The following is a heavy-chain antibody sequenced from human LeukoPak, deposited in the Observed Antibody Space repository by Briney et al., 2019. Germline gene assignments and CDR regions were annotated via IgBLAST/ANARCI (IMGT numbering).Heavy chain of an antibody. CDR3: ANGGSGWYYFDY. V-gene: IGHV4-34*01. CDR2: INHSGST. CDR1: GGSFSGYY. J-gene: IGHJ4*02. Sequence: PSETLSLTCAVYGGSFSGYYWSWIRQPPGKGLEWIGEINHSGSTNYNPSLKSRVTISVDTSKNQFSLKLSSVTAADTAVYYCANGGSGWYYFDYWGQGTLVTVSS. D-gene: IGHD6-19*01.